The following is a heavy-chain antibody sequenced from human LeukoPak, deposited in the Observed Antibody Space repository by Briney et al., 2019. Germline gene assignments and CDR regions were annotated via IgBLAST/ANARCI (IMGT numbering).Heavy chain of an antibody. CDR2: ISGSGGST. D-gene: IGHD6-19*01. CDR3: AKPPYSSGWYSNFDY. J-gene: IGHJ4*02. CDR1: GFTFSSYA. V-gene: IGHV3-23*01. Sequence: GGSLRLSCAASGFTFSSYAMSWVRQAPGKGLEWVSAISGSGGSTYYADSVKGRFTISRDNSKNTLYLQMNSLRAEDTAVYYCAKPPYSSGWYSNFDYWGQGTLVTVSS.